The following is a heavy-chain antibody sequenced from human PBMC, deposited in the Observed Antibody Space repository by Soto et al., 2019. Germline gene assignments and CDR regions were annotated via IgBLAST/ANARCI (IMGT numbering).Heavy chain of an antibody. CDR3: AREDGDRFNGNGYLGRH. V-gene: IGHV3-74*01. CDR1: GFTFSSYW. D-gene: IGHD5-18*01. J-gene: IGHJ4*02. CDR2: IKTDGSGT. Sequence: EVQLVESGGGLVQPGESLTLSCAASGFTFSSYWMHWVRQAPGKGLVWVSRIKTDGSGTYYADSVQGRFTISRDNAKNTLYLQMNSLRVEDTAVYFCAREDGDRFNGNGYLGRHWGQGTLVTVSS.